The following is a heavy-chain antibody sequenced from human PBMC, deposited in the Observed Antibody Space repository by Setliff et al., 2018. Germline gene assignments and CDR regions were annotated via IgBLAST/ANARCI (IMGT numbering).Heavy chain of an antibody. D-gene: IGHD2-15*01. J-gene: IGHJ4*02. CDR1: GASVASGDSY. Sequence: PSETLSLTCTVSGASVASGDSYWSWIRLPAGKGPQWIGHVHTNVRTNYYPSLNSRVTISADISKNEFSLRPEDTAVYYCARTCSGSGCYAGLESWGQGTPVTVSS. V-gene: IGHV4-61*10. CDR3: ARTCSGSGCYAGLES. CDR2: VHTNVRT.